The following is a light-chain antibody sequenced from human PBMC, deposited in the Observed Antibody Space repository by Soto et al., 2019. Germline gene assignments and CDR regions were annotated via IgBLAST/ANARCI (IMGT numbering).Light chain of an antibody. Sequence: ESVLTQSPGTLSLSPGERATLSCRAGQSVSNNYLAWYQQRPGQAPRLLVSGASSRATGVPDRFSGSGSGTDFTLTISRLEPEDFAVYSGQQYGSSPSFGGGTKVDIK. J-gene: IGKJ4*01. CDR2: GAS. V-gene: IGKV3-20*01. CDR3: QQYGSSPS. CDR1: QSVSNNY.